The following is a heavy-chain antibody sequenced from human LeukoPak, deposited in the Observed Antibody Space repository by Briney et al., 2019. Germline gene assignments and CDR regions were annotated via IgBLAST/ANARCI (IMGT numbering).Heavy chain of an antibody. CDR2: IYSGGST. CDR3: VRSGLPRRGQILFAYYMDV. D-gene: IGHD2-15*01. CDR1: VLNVTENY. J-gene: IGHJ6*03. Sequence: PGGSLRLSCAASVLNVTENYMSLVRQAPGKGLEWLSVIYSGGSTHYIDSVKGRFTISRDSSKNTLYLQMNSLRVEDTAVYYCVRSGLPRRGQILFAYYMDVWGKGATVSVSS. V-gene: IGHV3-53*01.